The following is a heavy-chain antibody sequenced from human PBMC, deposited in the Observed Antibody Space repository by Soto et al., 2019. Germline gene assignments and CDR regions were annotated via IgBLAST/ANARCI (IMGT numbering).Heavy chain of an antibody. J-gene: IGHJ4*02. CDR3: AKIIEYSSSPSDY. D-gene: IGHD6-6*01. V-gene: IGHV3-11*01. CDR1: GFTFSDYY. CDR2: ISSSGSTI. Sequence: PGGSLRLSCAASGFTFSDYYMSWIRQAPGKGLEWVSYISSSGSTIYYADSVKGRFTISRDNAKNSLYLQMNSLRAEDTAVYYCAKIIEYSSSPSDYWGQGTLVTVSS.